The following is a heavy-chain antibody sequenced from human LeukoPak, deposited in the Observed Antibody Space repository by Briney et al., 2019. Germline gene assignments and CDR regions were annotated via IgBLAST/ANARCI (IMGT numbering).Heavy chain of an antibody. CDR3: ARDSDNSGRFDY. CDR2: ISYDGSNK. CDR1: GFTFSSYG. V-gene: IGHV3-30*03. D-gene: IGHD3-10*01. J-gene: IGHJ4*02. Sequence: GRSLRLSCAASGFTFSSYGMHWVRQAPGKGLEWVAVISYDGSNKYYADSVKGRFTISRDNSKNTLYLQMNSLRAEDTAVYYCARDSDNSGRFDYWGQGTLVTVSS.